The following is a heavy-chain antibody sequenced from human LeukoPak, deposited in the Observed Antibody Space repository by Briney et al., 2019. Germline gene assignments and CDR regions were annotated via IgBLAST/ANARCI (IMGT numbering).Heavy chain of an antibody. CDR1: GFTFSSYS. V-gene: IGHV3-48*02. CDR2: ISTSSDTI. Sequence: GGSLRLSCAASGFTFSSYSMNWVRQAPGKGLEWLSYISTSSDTIYYADSVKGRFTISRDNAKNSLYLQMNSLRDEDTAVYYCARDEAVAGTDYYYYGMDVWGQGTTVTVSS. CDR3: ARDEAVAGTDYYYYGMDV. J-gene: IGHJ6*02. D-gene: IGHD6-19*01.